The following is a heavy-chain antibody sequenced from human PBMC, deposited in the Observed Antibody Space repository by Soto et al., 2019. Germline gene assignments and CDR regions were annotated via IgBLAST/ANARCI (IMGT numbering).Heavy chain of an antibody. D-gene: IGHD3-22*01. CDR1: GGSFPSYC. CDR3: AAPGDSSGFSSFSTY. V-gene: IGHV5-51*01. CDR2: IYPGDSDT. Sequence: LKSSCETVGGSFPSYCIGLVRQLPGKGLEWMGIIYPGDSDTRYSPSFQGQVTISVDKSISTAYLQWSSLKASDTAMYYCAAPGDSSGFSSFSTYWGQGTLVTVFS. J-gene: IGHJ4*01.